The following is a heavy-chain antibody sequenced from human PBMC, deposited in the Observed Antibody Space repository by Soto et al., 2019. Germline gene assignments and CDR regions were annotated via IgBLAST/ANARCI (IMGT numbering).Heavy chain of an antibody. Sequence: GGSLRLSCAASGFTFSSYSMNWVRQAPGKGLEWVSYISSSSSTIYYADSVKGRFTISRDNAKNSLYLQMNSLRDEDTAVYYCARARATIAAAAIFDCWGQGTLVTVSS. V-gene: IGHV3-48*02. D-gene: IGHD6-13*01. CDR2: ISSSSSTI. J-gene: IGHJ4*02. CDR3: ARARATIAAAAIFDC. CDR1: GFTFSSYS.